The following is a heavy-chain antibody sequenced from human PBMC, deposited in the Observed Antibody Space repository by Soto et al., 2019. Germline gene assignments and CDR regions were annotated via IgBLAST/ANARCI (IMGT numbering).Heavy chain of an antibody. CDR3: ARDSLGGSPDY. Sequence: GGSLRLSCAASGFTFDDYTMHRVRQAPGKGLEWVSLISWDGGSTYYADSVKGRFTISRDNSKNSLYLQMNSLRTEDTALYYCARDSLGGSPDYWGQGTLVTVSS. CDR1: GFTFDDYT. V-gene: IGHV3-43*01. J-gene: IGHJ4*02. CDR2: ISWDGGST. D-gene: IGHD1-26*01.